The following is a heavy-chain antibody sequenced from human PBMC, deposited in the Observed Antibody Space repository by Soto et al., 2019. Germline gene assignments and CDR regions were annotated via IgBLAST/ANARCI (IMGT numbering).Heavy chain of an antibody. J-gene: IGHJ4*02. CDR2: TSGSGDTT. V-gene: IGHV3-23*01. CDR1: GFTFTSYA. D-gene: IGHD5-12*01. CDR3: AKMVHGGYVSYFDS. Sequence: GGSLRLSCEASGFTFTSYAMSWVRQAPGKGLEWVSATSGSGDTTYKADSVNGRITISRDKSEKRLYLQMNSLRAENTAVYYCAKMVHGGYVSYFDSWGQGTLVTVSS.